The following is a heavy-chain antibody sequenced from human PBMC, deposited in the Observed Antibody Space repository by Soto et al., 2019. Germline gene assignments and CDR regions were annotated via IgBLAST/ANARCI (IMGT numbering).Heavy chain of an antibody. J-gene: IGHJ4*02. CDR3: ASNGEDGSGCSGGSCYPY. D-gene: IGHD2-15*01. Sequence: SETLSLTCTVSGGSISSSSYYWGWIRQPPGKGLEWIGSIYYSGSTYYNPSLKSRVTISVDTSKNQFSLKLSSVTAADTAVYYCASNGEDGSGCSGGSCYPYWGQGTLVTVSS. CDR2: IYYSGST. V-gene: IGHV4-39*01. CDR1: GGSISSSSYY.